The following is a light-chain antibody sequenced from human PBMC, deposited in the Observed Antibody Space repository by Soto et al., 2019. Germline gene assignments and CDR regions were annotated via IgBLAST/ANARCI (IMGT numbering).Light chain of an antibody. CDR3: QQYNNWPGWT. J-gene: IGKJ1*01. CDR2: KAS. Sequence: DIKMTQSPSTLSASVGDRVTITCRASQSISSWLAWYQQKPGKAPKLLIYKASSLESGVPSRFSGSGSGTEFTLTISSLQSEDFAVYYCQQYNNWPGWTFGQGTKVDIK. CDR1: QSISSW. V-gene: IGKV1-5*03.